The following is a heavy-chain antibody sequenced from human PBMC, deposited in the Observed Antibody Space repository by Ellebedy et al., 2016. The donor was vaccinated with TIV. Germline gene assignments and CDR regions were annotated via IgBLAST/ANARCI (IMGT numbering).Heavy chain of an antibody. D-gene: IGHD3-22*01. Sequence: PGGSLRLSCAASGFTFSSYGMNWVRQAPGKGLDWLAYISTSSSTIYYADSVKGRFTISRDNAKNALYLQMNSLRAEDTALYYCARDYESSGYYGYWGQGTPVTVSS. CDR1: GFTFSSYG. J-gene: IGHJ4*02. CDR3: ARDYESSGYYGY. V-gene: IGHV3-48*01. CDR2: ISTSSSTI.